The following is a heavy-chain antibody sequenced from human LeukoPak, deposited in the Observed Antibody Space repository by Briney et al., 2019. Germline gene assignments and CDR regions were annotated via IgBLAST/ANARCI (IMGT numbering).Heavy chain of an antibody. D-gene: IGHD1-1*01. CDR3: TSPGAEGYDY. J-gene: IGHJ4*02. CDR1: GFTFRGSA. V-gene: IGHV3-73*01. Sequence: GGSLRLSCAASGFTFRGSAMHWVRQACGKGRVWFGRIRSKANTYATAYAASVKGRFTISRDDSNNTAYLQMNGLKTEDTAVYYCTSPGAEGYDYGGQGTLVTVSS. CDR2: IRSKANTYAT.